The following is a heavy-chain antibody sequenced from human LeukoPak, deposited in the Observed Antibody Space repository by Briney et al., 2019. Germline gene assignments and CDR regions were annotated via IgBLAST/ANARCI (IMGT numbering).Heavy chain of an antibody. J-gene: IGHJ4*02. Sequence: QSSETLSLTCTVSGGSISSYYWSWIRQPPGKGLEWIGYIYYTGSTNYYPSLKSRVTISLDTSKNQFSLKLSSVTAADTAVYYCAREGPLTGDPVSYDYWGQGTLVTVSS. V-gene: IGHV4-59*01. D-gene: IGHD7-27*01. CDR3: AREGPLTGDPVSYDY. CDR1: GGSISSYY. CDR2: IYYTGST.